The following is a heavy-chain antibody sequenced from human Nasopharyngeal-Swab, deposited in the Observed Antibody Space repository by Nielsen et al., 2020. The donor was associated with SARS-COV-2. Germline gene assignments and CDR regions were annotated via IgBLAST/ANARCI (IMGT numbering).Heavy chain of an antibody. Sequence: WIRQPPGKGLEWIGYIYYSGSTNYNPSLKSRVTISVDTSKNQFSLKLSSVTAADTAVYYSARGPSGIYTAVAGTFYDYWGQGTLVTVSS. CDR3: ARGPSGIYTAVAGTFYDY. V-gene: IGHV4-59*01. D-gene: IGHD6-19*01. CDR2: IYYSGST. J-gene: IGHJ4*02.